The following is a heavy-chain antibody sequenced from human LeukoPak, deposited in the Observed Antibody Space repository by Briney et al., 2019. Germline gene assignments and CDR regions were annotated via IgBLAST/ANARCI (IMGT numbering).Heavy chain of an antibody. D-gene: IGHD3-22*01. V-gene: IGHV4-4*07. Sequence: SETLSLTCTVSGGSISSYYWSWIRQPAGKGLEWIGRIYTSGSTNYNPSLKSRVTMSVDTSKNQFSLKLSSVTAADTAVYYCARGYESSGYYSLGYYYYMDVWGKGTTVNVSS. CDR1: GGSISSYY. CDR3: ARGYESSGYYSLGYYYYMDV. CDR2: IYTSGST. J-gene: IGHJ6*03.